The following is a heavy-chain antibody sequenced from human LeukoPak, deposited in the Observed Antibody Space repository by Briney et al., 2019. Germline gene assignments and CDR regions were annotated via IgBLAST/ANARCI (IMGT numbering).Heavy chain of an antibody. CDR2: IHSDGSNT. Sequence: GGSLRLSCAVSGITVSKYWMPWVRQVPGKGLVWVSRIHSDGSNTDYADSVKGRFTITRDNAKNTLYLEMNSLRVEDTAVYYCTRDANHYGGMDVWGQGTTVTVSS. CDR3: TRDANHYGGMDV. V-gene: IGHV3-74*01. J-gene: IGHJ6*02. CDR1: GITVSKYW.